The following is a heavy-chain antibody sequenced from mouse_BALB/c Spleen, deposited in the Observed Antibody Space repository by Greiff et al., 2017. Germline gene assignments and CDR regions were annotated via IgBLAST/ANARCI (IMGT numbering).Heavy chain of an antibody. V-gene: IGHV1-5*01. Sequence: DVQLVESGTVLARPGASVKMSCKASGYTFTSYWMHWVKQRPGQGLEWIGAIYPGNSDTSYNQKFKGKAKLTAVTSTSTAYMELSSLTNEDSAVYYCAIYYDYGFAYWGQGTLVTVSA. CDR3: AIYYDYGFAY. J-gene: IGHJ3*01. CDR2: IYPGNSDT. CDR1: GYTFTSYW. D-gene: IGHD2-4*01.